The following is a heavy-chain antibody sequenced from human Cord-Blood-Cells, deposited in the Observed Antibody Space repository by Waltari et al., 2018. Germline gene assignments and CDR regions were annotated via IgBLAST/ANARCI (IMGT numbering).Heavy chain of an antibody. V-gene: IGHV3-53*04. CDR3: ARESGSYYYFDY. CDR1: GFPVSSNY. CDR2: IYSGGST. D-gene: IGHD1-26*01. J-gene: IGHJ4*02. Sequence: EVQLVESGGGLVQPGGSLRLSCAASGFPVSSNYMRWARQAPGKGLEWVSVIYSGGSTYYADSVKGRFTISRHNSKNTLYLQMNSLRAEDTAVYYCARESGSYYYFDYWGRGTLVTVSS.